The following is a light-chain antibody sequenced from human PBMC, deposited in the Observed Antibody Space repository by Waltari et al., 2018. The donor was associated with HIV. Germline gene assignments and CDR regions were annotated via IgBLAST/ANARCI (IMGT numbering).Light chain of an antibody. CDR2: WPS. Sequence: DIVMTQSPDSLAVSLGQRAPINCKSSQSVLSSSNNKNYLAWYQQRPVQPPKLRISWPSARESGVSDRISGSGSGTDFTLTINSLQAEDVAVYYCQQYYTTPSITFGQGTRLEIK. CDR1: QSVLSSSNNKNY. V-gene: IGKV4-1*01. J-gene: IGKJ5*01. CDR3: QQYYTTPSIT.